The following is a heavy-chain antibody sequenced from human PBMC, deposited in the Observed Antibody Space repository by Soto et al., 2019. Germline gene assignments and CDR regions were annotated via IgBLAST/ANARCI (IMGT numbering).Heavy chain of an antibody. Sequence: GSGPTLVNPTQTLTLTCTFSGFSLTTSGMRVSWIRQPPGKALEWLAHIDWDDDKFYSPSLKTRLTISMDTSKNQVVLTMTNLDPVDTATYFCARNVSSNWGSATANFDYWGQGTLVTVYS. CDR1: GFSLTTSGMR. CDR3: ARNVSSNWGSATANFDY. CDR2: IDWDDDK. J-gene: IGHJ4*02. V-gene: IGHV2-70*04. D-gene: IGHD7-27*01.